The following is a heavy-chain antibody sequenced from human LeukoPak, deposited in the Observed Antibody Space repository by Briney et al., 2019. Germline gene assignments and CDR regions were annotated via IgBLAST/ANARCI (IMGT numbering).Heavy chain of an antibody. J-gene: IGHJ6*02. CDR2: MNPNSGNT. Sequence: VASVKVSCKASGYTFTSYDINWVRQATGQGLEWMGWMNPNSGNTGYAQKFQGRVTMTRNTSISTAYMELSSLRSEDTAVYYYARTYDILTPRQGYGMDVWGQGTTVTVSS. CDR3: ARTYDILTPRQGYGMDV. D-gene: IGHD3-9*01. V-gene: IGHV1-8*01. CDR1: GYTFTSYD.